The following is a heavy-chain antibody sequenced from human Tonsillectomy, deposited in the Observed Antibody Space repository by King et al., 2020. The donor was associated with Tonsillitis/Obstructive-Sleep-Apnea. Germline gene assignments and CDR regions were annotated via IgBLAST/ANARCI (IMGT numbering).Heavy chain of an antibody. CDR2: INHSGST. Sequence: VQLQQWGAGLLKPSETLSLTCAVYGGSFSGYYWSWIRQPPGKGLEWIGEINHSGSTNYNPSLKSRVTISVDTSKNQFSLKLSSVTAADTAVYYCARSRITMVRGVMYYYMDVWGKGTTVTVSS. CDR3: ARSRITMVRGVMYYYMDV. D-gene: IGHD3-10*01. CDR1: GGSFSGYY. V-gene: IGHV4-34*01. J-gene: IGHJ6*03.